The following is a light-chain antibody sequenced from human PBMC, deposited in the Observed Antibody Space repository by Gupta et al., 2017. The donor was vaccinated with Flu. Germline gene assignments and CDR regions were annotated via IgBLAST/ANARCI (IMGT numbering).Light chain of an antibody. CDR1: ETISSY. CDR3: QHTYGTPPDHT. Sequence: DIQMTQSPSSLSASVGDRITIICRASETISSYVNWYHQRPGNAPKILIFASSSLQAGVPSRFRADGSGAQFSLTITDLQPEDFGTYYCQHTYGTPPDHTFGQGTHLEMK. V-gene: IGKV1-39*01. CDR2: ASS. J-gene: IGKJ2*01.